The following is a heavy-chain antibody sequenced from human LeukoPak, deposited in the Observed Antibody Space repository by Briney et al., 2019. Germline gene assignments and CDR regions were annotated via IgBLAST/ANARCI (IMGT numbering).Heavy chain of an antibody. CDR3: TTFPRMGSGYSPSGDY. J-gene: IGHJ4*02. V-gene: IGHV3-73*01. Sequence: PGGSLRLSCGVSGFTFNVFAFHWVRQASGKGLEWVGRIRSKANSYATAYAASVKGRFTISRDDSKNTAYLQMNSLKTEDTAVYYCTTFPRMGSGYSPSGDYWGQGTLVTVSS. CDR1: GFTFNVFA. D-gene: IGHD2-21*01. CDR2: IRSKANSYAT.